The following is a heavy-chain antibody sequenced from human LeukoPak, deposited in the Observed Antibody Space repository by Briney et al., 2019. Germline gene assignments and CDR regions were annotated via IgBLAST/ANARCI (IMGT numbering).Heavy chain of an antibody. J-gene: IGHJ5*02. CDR3: AKEAESGVIHGWNWFDP. D-gene: IGHD3-10*01. V-gene: IGHV3-23*01. Sequence: GGSLRPSCAASGFTFSSYAVSWVRQAPGKGLEWVSAISGSGGSTYYADSVKGRFTISRDNSKNTLYLQMNSLRAEDTAVYYCAKEAESGVIHGWNWFDPWGQGTLVTVSS. CDR2: ISGSGGST. CDR1: GFTFSSYA.